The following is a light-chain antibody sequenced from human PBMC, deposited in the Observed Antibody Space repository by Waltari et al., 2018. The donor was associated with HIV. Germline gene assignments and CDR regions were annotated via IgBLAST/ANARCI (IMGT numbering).Light chain of an antibody. CDR1: SSDVGGYHY. Sequence: QSDLTQPRSVSGSPGQSVTISCTGPSSDVGGYHYVFWYQQHPGKAPKLMIYDVSKRPSGVPDRFSGSKSGNTASLTISGLQAEDEADYYCCSYAGSYTVYVFGTGTKVTVL. V-gene: IGLV2-11*01. CDR3: CSYAGSYTVYV. CDR2: DVS. J-gene: IGLJ1*01.